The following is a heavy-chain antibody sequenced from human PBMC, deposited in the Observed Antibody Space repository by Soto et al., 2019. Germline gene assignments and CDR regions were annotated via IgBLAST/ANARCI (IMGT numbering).Heavy chain of an antibody. D-gene: IGHD5-18*01. J-gene: IGHJ6*02. Sequence: WGSWRLSCAASGFTFISYAMHWVRQAPGKGLEWVAVISYDGSNKYYADSVKGRFTISRDNSKNTLYLQMNSLRAEDTAVYYCARGGWRGATTIQVFYYYYGMDVWGQGTTVTVSS. CDR3: ARGGWRGATTIQVFYYYYGMDV. V-gene: IGHV3-30-3*01. CDR1: GFTFISYA. CDR2: ISYDGSNK.